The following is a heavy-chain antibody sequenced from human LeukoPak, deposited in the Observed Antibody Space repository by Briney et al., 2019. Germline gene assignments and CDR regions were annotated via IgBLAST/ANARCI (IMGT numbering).Heavy chain of an antibody. Sequence: SVTVSCKASGGTFSSYAISWVRQAPGQGLEWMGRIIPIFGIANYAQKFQGRVTNTADKSTSTAYMELSSLRSEDTAVYYCARDPYIVGATNFRTNLDNDAFDIWGQGTMVTVSS. CDR1: GGTFSSYA. CDR3: ARDPYIVGATNFRTNLDNDAFDI. J-gene: IGHJ3*02. D-gene: IGHD1-26*01. CDR2: IIPIFGIA. V-gene: IGHV1-69*04.